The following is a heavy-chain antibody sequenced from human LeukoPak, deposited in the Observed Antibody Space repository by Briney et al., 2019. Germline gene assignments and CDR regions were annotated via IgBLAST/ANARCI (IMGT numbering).Heavy chain of an antibody. Sequence: PGGSLRLSCAASGFTFSSSAMSWVRQVPGKGLEWVARLVYDERNDYANSVKGRFTISRDNSKNTLYLQMDNLRVDDTAVYYCARDLSAAYDFWGQGILVTVSS. V-gene: IGHV3-33*08. D-gene: IGHD2-21*01. CDR1: GFTFSSSA. CDR3: ARDLSAAYDF. J-gene: IGHJ4*02. CDR2: LVYDERN.